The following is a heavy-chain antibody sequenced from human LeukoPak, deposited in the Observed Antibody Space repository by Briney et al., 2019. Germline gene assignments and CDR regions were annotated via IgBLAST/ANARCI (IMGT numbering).Heavy chain of an antibody. CDR3: ARTPPAFECSSTTCPVLDY. J-gene: IGHJ4*02. Sequence: VASVKVSCKTSGYTFISYGISWVRQAPGQGLEGMGWISVYNGNRNYAQNLQGRLTMTTDTSTSTAYMELRSLRSDDTAVYYCARTPPAFECSSTTCPVLDYWAQGTLVTVSS. CDR2: ISVYNGNR. CDR1: GYTFISYG. V-gene: IGHV1-18*01. D-gene: IGHD2-2*01.